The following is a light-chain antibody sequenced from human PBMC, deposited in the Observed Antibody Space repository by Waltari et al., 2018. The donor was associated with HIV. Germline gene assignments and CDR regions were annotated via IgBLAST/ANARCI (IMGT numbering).Light chain of an antibody. J-gene: IGLJ2*01. CDR3: QAWDSSTGV. V-gene: IGLV3-1*01. CDR1: KLGDKY. CDR2: QDT. Sequence: PGQTASITCSGDKLGDKYSCWYQQRPGQSPVLVIYQDTKRPSGIPERFSGSNSGNTATLTISGTQALDEADYYCQAWDSSTGVFGGGTKLTVL.